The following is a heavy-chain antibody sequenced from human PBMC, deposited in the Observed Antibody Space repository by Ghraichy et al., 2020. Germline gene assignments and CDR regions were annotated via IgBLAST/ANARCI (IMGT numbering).Heavy chain of an antibody. D-gene: IGHD1-26*01. CDR1: GFIFRDFN. V-gene: IGHV3-48*02. CDR2: IRKTSSPI. J-gene: IGHJ4*02. Sequence: GGSLRLSCAASGFIFRDFNMHWVRQAPGKGLEWISYIRKTSSPIYYADSVKGRFTISRDNADSSLYLQMNSLRDEDTAVYYCARDYMWACDYWGQGTLVTVSS. CDR3: ARDYMWACDY.